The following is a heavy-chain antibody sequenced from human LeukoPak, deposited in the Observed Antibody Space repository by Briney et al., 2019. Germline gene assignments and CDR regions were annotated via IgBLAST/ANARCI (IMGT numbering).Heavy chain of an antibody. V-gene: IGHV4-38-2*01. CDR3: ARVVVVPAAIFYYYYYMDV. D-gene: IGHD2-2*01. CDR1: GYSISSGYY. CDR2: IYHSGST. J-gene: IGHJ6*03. Sequence: PSETLSLTCAVSGYSISSGYYWGWIRQPPGKGLEWIGSIYHSGSTYYNPSLKSRVTISVDTSKNQFSLKLSSVTAADTAVYYCARVVVVPAAIFYYYYYMDVWGKGTTVTVSS.